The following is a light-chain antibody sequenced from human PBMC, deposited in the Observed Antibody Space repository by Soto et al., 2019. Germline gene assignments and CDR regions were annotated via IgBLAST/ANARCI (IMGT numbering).Light chain of an antibody. CDR1: QSVNRN. J-gene: IGKJ5*01. Sequence: EIVLTQSPGTLSVSPGERATLCCRASQSVNRNLAWYQPKPGQTPRLLIYDAKNGAAGIPVRFSASGSGTDLNLTISSLETDDFAVYDCQQRGNWRSITFGQGTRLEI. V-gene: IGKV3-11*01. CDR3: QQRGNWRSIT. CDR2: DAK.